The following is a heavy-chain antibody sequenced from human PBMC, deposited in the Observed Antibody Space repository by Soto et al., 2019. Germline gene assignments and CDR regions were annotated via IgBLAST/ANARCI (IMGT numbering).Heavy chain of an antibody. V-gene: IGHV1-8*01. J-gene: IGHJ5*02. Sequence: ASVKVSCKXSGYTFTSYDINWVRQATGQGLEWMGWMNPNSGNTGYAQKFQGRVTMTRNTSISTAYMELSSLRSEDTAVYYCATLYRSGWYNWFDPWGQGTLVTVSS. CDR3: ATLYRSGWYNWFDP. CDR1: GYTFTSYD. CDR2: MNPNSGNT. D-gene: IGHD6-19*01.